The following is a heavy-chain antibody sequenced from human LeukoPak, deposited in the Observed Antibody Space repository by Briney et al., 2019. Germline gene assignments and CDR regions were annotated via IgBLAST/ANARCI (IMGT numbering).Heavy chain of an antibody. Sequence: QSGGSLRLSCEASGFTFSAYAMTWVRQAPGKGLEWVSAISGSGGSTYYADSVKGRFTISRDNSKNTLYLQMNSLRAEDTAVYYCAKGHAVAGLTYFDYWGQGTLVTVSS. CDR1: GFTFSAYA. CDR3: AKGHAVAGLTYFDY. J-gene: IGHJ4*02. V-gene: IGHV3-23*01. D-gene: IGHD6-19*01. CDR2: ISGSGGST.